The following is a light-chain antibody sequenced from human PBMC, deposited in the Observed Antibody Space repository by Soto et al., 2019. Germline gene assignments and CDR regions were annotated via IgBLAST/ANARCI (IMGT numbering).Light chain of an antibody. CDR3: QQYCRSST. CDR1: QSVSYSY. CDR2: GAS. J-gene: IGKJ1*01. V-gene: IGKV3-20*01. Sequence: ESVLTKNHGPLSLSPGERATLSCRARQSVSYSYLAWYQQKPGQPPRLLISGASSRASGIPDRFSGSGSGTDFTLTIIRVEPEDFALYYCQQYCRSSTFGLGPKVDI.